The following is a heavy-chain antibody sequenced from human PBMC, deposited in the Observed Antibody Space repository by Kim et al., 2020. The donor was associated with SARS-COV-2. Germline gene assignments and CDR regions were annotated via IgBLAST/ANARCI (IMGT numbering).Heavy chain of an antibody. CDR1: GFTFSSYE. Sequence: GGSLRLSCAASGFTFSSYEMNWVRQAPGKGLEWVSYISSSGSTIYYADSVKGRFTISRDNAKNSLYLQMNSLRAEDTAVYYCARDSVPHMVKYYYDGGAFDPWGQGTLVTVSS. V-gene: IGHV3-48*03. J-gene: IGHJ5*02. CDR2: ISSSGSTI. D-gene: IGHD3-22*01. CDR3: ARDSVPHMVKYYYDGGAFDP.